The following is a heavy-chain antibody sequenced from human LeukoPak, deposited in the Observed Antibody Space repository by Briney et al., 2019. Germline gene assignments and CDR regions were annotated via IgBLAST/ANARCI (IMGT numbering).Heavy chain of an antibody. J-gene: IGHJ4*02. V-gene: IGHV3-7*03. Sequence: GGSLRLSCVTSGFTSNNHWTSWVRQAPGKGLEWVANINPDGSDKHYVDSVKGRFTISSDSAKNSLYLQMNSLRAEDTAVYYCARYSGYSGFDFDSWGQGTLVTVSA. CDR3: ARYSGYSGFDFDS. D-gene: IGHD5-12*01. CDR1: GFTSNNHW. CDR2: INPDGSDK.